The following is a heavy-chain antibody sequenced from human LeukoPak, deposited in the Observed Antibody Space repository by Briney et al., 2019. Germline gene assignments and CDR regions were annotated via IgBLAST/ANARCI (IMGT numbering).Heavy chain of an antibody. CDR2: INHSGST. CDR1: GGSFSGYY. CDR3: ARGLGPPRTWSHTLRFGP. V-gene: IGHV4-34*01. J-gene: IGHJ5*02. D-gene: IGHD2-15*01. Sequence: PSETLSLTCAVYGGSFSGYYWSWIRQPPGKGLEWIGEINHSGSTNYNPSLKSRVTISVDTSKNQFSLKLSSVTAADTAVYYCARGLGPPRTWSHTLRFGPWGQGTLVTVSS.